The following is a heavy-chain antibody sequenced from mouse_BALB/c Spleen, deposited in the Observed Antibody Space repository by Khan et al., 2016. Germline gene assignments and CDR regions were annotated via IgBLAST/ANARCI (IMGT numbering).Heavy chain of an antibody. Sequence: VQLQQSGPELVKPGASVKISCKASGYSFTDYFMNWAIQSYGLSLEWIGRINTYNGNTFYNQTFKDKATLNVDKSSSTYHMELRRLASEDSAVYYCASFGSFLWGRGASVTVSS. CDR3: ASFGSFL. D-gene: IGHD1-1*01. CDR1: GYSFTDYF. V-gene: IGHV1-20*02. J-gene: IGHJ4*01. CDR2: INTYNGNT.